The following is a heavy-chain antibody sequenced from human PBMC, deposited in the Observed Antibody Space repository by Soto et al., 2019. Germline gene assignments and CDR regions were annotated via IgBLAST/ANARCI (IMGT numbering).Heavy chain of an antibody. CDR1: GVSITGSY. D-gene: IGHD1-26*01. Sequence: PSETLSLTCSVSGVSITGSYWSWIRQPPGKTLEWIGYVYHSGTTTYNPSLKSRVSISVDTSKNQFSLRLTSAIAADTAVYYCAGDMPYGAGSLAGCDYWGQGILVTVSS. V-gene: IGHV4-59*01. CDR2: VYHSGTT. CDR3: AGDMPYGAGSLAGCDY. J-gene: IGHJ4*02.